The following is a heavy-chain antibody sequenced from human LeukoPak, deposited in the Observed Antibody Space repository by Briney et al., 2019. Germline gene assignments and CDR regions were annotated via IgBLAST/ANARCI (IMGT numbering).Heavy chain of an antibody. CDR3: VKELSYYGLGSRSIDF. D-gene: IGHD3-10*01. V-gene: IGHV3-64D*06. CDR1: GFTFSRYA. CDR2: MSSNGGST. Sequence: GGSLRLSCSASGFTFSRYAMYWVRQAPGKGLEYVSSMSSNGGSTFYADSVKGRFTISRDNSKNTLYLQMSSLRAEDTAVYFCVKELSYYGLGSRSIDFWGQGTLVTVSS. J-gene: IGHJ4*02.